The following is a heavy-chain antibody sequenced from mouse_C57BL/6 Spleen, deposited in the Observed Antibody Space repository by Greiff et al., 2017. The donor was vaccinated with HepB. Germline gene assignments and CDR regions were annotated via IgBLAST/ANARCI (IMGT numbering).Heavy chain of an antibody. Sequence: VQLQESGAELARPGASVKLSCKASGYTFTSYGISWVKQRTGQGLEWIGEIYPRSGNTYYNEKFKGKATLTADKSSSTAYMELRSLTSEDSAVYFCARRAGSSGYDAMDYWGQGTSVTVSS. CDR1: GYTFTSYG. CDR2: IYPRSGNT. J-gene: IGHJ4*01. D-gene: IGHD3-2*02. V-gene: IGHV1-81*01. CDR3: ARRAGSSGYDAMDY.